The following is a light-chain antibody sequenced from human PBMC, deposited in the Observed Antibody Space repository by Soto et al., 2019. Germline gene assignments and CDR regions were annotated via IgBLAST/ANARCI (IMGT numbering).Light chain of an antibody. CDR1: QTINNRL. CDR3: QQSSSTPRT. J-gene: IGKJ4*01. Sequence: DMRMTQSPASLSASVGDTVTITCRASQTINNRLLNSYQQKPGEAPKLLIYAASSLQPGVPSTCSGSGSCTEFTLTISSLQRDDVATYYCQQSSSTPRTFGGGTKVEIK. CDR2: AAS. V-gene: IGKV1-39*01.